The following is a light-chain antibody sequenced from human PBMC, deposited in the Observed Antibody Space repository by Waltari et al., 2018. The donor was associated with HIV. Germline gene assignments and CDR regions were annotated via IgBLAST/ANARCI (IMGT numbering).Light chain of an antibody. J-gene: IGLJ2*01. CDR2: EVT. Sequence: QSALTQPASVSGSPGLSITISCTGTRNDIGTYNYVSWYQQHPGNVPKLLIYEVTKRPSGVSNRFSGSKSGNTASLTISGLQAEDEAAYYCCSYTSTTTSILFAGGTKLTVL. CDR3: CSYTSTTTSIL. V-gene: IGLV2-14*01. CDR1: RNDIGTYNY.